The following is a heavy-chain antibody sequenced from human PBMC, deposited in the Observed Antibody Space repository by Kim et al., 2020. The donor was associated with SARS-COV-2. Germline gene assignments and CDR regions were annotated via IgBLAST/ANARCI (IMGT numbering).Heavy chain of an antibody. J-gene: IGHJ4*02. D-gene: IGHD3-22*01. V-gene: IGHV3-11*04. CDR3: ARENYYDSSGYYPAFDY. Sequence: VKGRFTISRGNAKKSLYLQMNSLRAEDTAVYYCARENYYDSSGYYPAFDYWGQGTLVTVSS.